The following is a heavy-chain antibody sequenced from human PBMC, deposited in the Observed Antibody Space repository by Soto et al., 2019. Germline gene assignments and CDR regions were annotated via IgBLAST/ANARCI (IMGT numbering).Heavy chain of an antibody. CDR2: ISGSGGST. D-gene: IGHD3-3*01. J-gene: IGHJ3*02. CDR1: GFTFSSYA. Sequence: EVQLLESGGGLVQPGGSLRLSCAASGFTFSSYAMSWVRQAPGKGLEWVSAISGSGGSTYYADSVKGRFTISRDNYKNTLYLEMNSLRGEDTAVYYCAKGVYDFWSGLKAFDIWGQGTMVTVSS. CDR3: AKGVYDFWSGLKAFDI. V-gene: IGHV3-23*01.